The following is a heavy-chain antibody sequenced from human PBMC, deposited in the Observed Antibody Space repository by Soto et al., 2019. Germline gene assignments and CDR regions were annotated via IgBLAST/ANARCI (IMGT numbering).Heavy chain of an antibody. V-gene: IGHV4-59*01. D-gene: IGHD4-17*01. CDR1: GGSISSYY. J-gene: IGHJ4*02. CDR3: ARKDYGDYAFDY. CDR2: IYYSEST. Sequence: SETLSLTCTVSGGSISSYYWSWIRQPPGKGLEWIGYIYYSESTNYNPSLKSRVTISVDTSKNQFSLKLSSVTAADTAVYYCARKDYGDYAFDYWGQGTLVTVST.